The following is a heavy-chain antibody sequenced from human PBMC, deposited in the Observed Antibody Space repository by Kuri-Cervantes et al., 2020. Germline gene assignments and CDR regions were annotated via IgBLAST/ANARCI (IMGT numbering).Heavy chain of an antibody. CDR2: MNPNSGNT. J-gene: IGHJ4*02. CDR3: ARGRYSSGWYSYHY. CDR1: GYTFTSYD. D-gene: IGHD6-19*01. V-gene: IGHV1-8*01. Sequence: ASVKVSCKASGYTFTSYDINWVRQATGQGLEWMGWMNPNSGNTGYAQKFQGRDTMTRNTSTSTAYMELSSLRSEDTAVYYCARGRYSSGWYSYHYWGQGTLVTVSS.